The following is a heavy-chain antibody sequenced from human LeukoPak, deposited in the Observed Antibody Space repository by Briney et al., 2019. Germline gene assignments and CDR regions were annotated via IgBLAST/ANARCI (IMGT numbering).Heavy chain of an antibody. J-gene: IGHJ4*02. CDR1: GFTFSSYG. CDR3: AKDPDEAVAGTPFDY. V-gene: IGHV3-30*02. D-gene: IGHD6-19*01. Sequence: SGGSLRLSCAASGFTFSSYGMHWVRQAPGKGLEWVAFIRYDGSNKYYADSVKGRFTISRDNSKNTLYLQMNSLRAEDTAVYYCAKDPDEAVAGTPFDYWGQRTLVTVSS. CDR2: IRYDGSNK.